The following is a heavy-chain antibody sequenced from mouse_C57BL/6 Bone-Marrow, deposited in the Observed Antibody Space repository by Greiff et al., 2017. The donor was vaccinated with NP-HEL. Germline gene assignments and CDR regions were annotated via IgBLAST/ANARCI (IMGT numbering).Heavy chain of an antibody. D-gene: IGHD1-1*01. J-gene: IGHJ4*01. Sequence: VQLQQSGPGLVKPSQSLSLTCSVTGYSITSGYYWNWIRQFPGNKLEWMGYISYDGSNNYNPSLKNRISITRDTSKNQFFLKLNSVTTEDTATYYCAREAIYYYGSSWYYYAMDYWGQGTSVTVSS. CDR1: GYSITSGYY. CDR2: ISYDGSN. CDR3: AREAIYYYGSSWYYYAMDY. V-gene: IGHV3-6*01.